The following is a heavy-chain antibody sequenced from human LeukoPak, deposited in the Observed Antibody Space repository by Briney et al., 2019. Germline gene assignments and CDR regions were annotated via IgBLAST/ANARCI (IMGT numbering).Heavy chain of an antibody. CDR3: AKGLTMILTGGFDY. Sequence: GRSLRLSCAASGFTFSSYAMSWVRQAPGKGLEWVSVISNSAGSTFYADSVKGRFTISRDNSKNTLYLQMNSLRAEDTAVYYCAKGLTMILTGGFDYWGQGTLVTVSS. CDR1: GFTFSSYA. D-gene: IGHD3-22*01. J-gene: IGHJ4*02. CDR2: ISNSAGST. V-gene: IGHV3-23*01.